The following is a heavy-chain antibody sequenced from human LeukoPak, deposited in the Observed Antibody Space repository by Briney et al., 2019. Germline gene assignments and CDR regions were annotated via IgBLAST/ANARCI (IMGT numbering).Heavy chain of an antibody. Sequence: RSGGSLRLSCAASGFTFSSYVMNWVRQAPGKGLEWVSVISGGGGSTYYADSVKGRFTISRDNSKNTLFLQMNSLRAEDTAVYYRAKGGYCSSTSCYVGWFDPWGQGTLVTVSS. CDR2: ISGGGGST. CDR1: GFTFSSYV. D-gene: IGHD2-2*01. CDR3: AKGGYCSSTSCYVGWFDP. J-gene: IGHJ5*02. V-gene: IGHV3-23*01.